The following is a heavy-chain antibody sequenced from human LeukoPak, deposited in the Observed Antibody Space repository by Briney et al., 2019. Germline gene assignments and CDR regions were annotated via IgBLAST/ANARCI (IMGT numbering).Heavy chain of an antibody. D-gene: IGHD1-26*01. V-gene: IGHV4-59*08. CDR3: ARHNKWELTYYFDY. Sequence: SETLSLTCTVSGGSISSNYWTWIRQSPGKGLEWIGYIYYSGSTNYNPSLKSRVTISVDTSKNQFSLRLSSVTAADTAVYYCARHNKWELTYYFDYWGQGTLVTVSS. CDR2: IYYSGST. CDR1: GGSISSNY. J-gene: IGHJ4*02.